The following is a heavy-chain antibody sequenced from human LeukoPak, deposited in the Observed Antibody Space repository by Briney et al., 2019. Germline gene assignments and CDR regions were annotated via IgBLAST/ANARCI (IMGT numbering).Heavy chain of an antibody. Sequence: GGSLRLSCAASGFTFSSYWMHWVRQAPGKGLVWVSRVNSDGTGTTYADSVEGRFTTSRDNAKNTVYLQMHSLRAEDTAIYYCIRTLIVATSPYMDVWGKGTTVTVSS. J-gene: IGHJ6*03. V-gene: IGHV3-74*01. D-gene: IGHD5-12*01. CDR1: GFTFSSYW. CDR2: VNSDGTGT. CDR3: IRTLIVATSPYMDV.